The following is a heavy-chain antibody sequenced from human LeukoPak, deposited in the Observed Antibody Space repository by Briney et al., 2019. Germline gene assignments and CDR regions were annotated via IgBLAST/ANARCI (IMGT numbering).Heavy chain of an antibody. CDR3: AKAAPDSGNYGMDV. J-gene: IGHJ6*02. V-gene: IGHV3-30*18. D-gene: IGHD4-17*01. CDR1: GFTFSSYG. Sequence: GRSLRLSCAASGFTFSSYGMHWVRQAPGKGLEWVAVISYDGSNEYYADSVKGRFTISRDNSKNTLYLQMSSLRAEDTAVYYCAKAAPDSGNYGMDVWGQGTTVTVS. CDR2: ISYDGSNE.